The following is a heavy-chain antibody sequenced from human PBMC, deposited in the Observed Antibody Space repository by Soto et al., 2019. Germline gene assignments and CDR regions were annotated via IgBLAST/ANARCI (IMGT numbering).Heavy chain of an antibody. CDR2: IYWDDDK. D-gene: IGHD6-19*01. Sequence: QITLKESGPTLVKPTQTLTLTCTFSGFSLSTSGVGVGWIRQPPGKALEWLALIYWDDDKRYSPSLKSRLTNTKATSKTQVVLTMTNMDPVDTATYDCARGSDKFSGWYYFDYWGQGTLVTVSS. CDR1: GFSLSTSGVG. J-gene: IGHJ4*02. CDR3: ARGSDKFSGWYYFDY. V-gene: IGHV2-5*02.